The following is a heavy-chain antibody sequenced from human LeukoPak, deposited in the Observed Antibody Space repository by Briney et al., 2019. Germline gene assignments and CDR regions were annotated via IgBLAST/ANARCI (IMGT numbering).Heavy chain of an antibody. V-gene: IGHV3-74*01. Sequence: GGSLRLSCAASGFTFSSYWMHWVRQAPGKGLVWVSRINSDGSSTSYADSVKGRFTISRDNAKNTLYLQMNGLRAEDTAVYYCARWQGDDAFDIWGQGTMVTVSS. CDR1: GFTFSSYW. D-gene: IGHD1-26*01. CDR3: ARWQGDDAFDI. CDR2: INSDGSST. J-gene: IGHJ3*02.